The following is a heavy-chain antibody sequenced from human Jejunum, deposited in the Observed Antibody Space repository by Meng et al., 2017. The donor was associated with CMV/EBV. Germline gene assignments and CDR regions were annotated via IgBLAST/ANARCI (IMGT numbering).Heavy chain of an antibody. CDR2: ISSSGSNM. J-gene: IGHJ4*02. CDR3: ARDRDILTGPYYFDY. Sequence: FTFRDYYMTWIRQAPGKGLEWVSYISSSGSNMYYADSVKGRFTISRDNAKNSLYLQMNSLRAEDTAVYYCARDRDILTGPYYFDYWGQGTLVTVSS. D-gene: IGHD3-9*01. CDR1: FTFRDYY. V-gene: IGHV3-11*04.